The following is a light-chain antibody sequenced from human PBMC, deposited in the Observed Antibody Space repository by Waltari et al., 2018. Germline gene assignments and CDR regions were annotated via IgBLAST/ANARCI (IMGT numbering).Light chain of an antibody. CDR2: AAS. Sequence: LRMTQSPSSFSASTGDSVTLTCRASQGISSYLALYQQKPGKAPKLLIYAASTLQSGVPSRCSGSGSGTDFTLTISCLQSEDFATYYCQQYYSYPWTFGQGTKVEIK. CDR1: QGISSY. V-gene: IGKV1-8*01. J-gene: IGKJ1*01. CDR3: QQYYSYPWT.